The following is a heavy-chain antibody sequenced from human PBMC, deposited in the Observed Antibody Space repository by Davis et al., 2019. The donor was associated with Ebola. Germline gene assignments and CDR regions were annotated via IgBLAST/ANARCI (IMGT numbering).Heavy chain of an antibody. D-gene: IGHD6-13*01. J-gene: IGHJ6*02. CDR3: AREGSSWYSEYGMDV. CDR2: IYYSGST. CDR1: GGSISSSSYY. Sequence: MPSETLSLTCTVSGGSISSSSYYWGWIRQPPGKGLEWIGYIYYSGSTNYNPSLKSRVTISVDTSKNQFSLKLSSVTAADTAVYYCAREGSSWYSEYGMDVWGQGTTVTASS. V-gene: IGHV4-61*01.